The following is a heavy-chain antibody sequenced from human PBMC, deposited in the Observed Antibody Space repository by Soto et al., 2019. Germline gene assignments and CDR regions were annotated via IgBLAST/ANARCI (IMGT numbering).Heavy chain of an antibody. D-gene: IGHD2-2*01. CDR1: GFTFSSYA. CDR2: ISYDGSNK. Sequence: QVQLVESGGGVVQPGRSLRLSCAASGFTFSSYAMHWVRQAPGKGLEWVAVISYDGSNKYYADSVKGRFTISRDNSKNTLYLQMNSLRAEDTAVYYCARGRAGIVLVPAAHYDYWGQGTLVPVSS. J-gene: IGHJ4*02. V-gene: IGHV3-30-3*01. CDR3: ARGRAGIVLVPAAHYDY.